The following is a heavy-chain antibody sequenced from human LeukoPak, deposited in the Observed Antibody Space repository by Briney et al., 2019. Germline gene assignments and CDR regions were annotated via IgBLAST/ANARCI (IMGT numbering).Heavy chain of an antibody. V-gene: IGHV3-74*01. CDR1: GFTFSRNW. J-gene: IGHJ1*01. CDR3: ARALPLFPGPEYFQH. CDR2: INSDGTT. D-gene: IGHD2-21*01. Sequence: GGSLRLSCAACGFTFSRNWMHWVRHAPGKGGVWGSRINSDGTTNYADSVKGRFTISRDNGKNKRSRQMKNMGTEDTAVYYCARALPLFPGPEYFQHWGQGTLVTVSS.